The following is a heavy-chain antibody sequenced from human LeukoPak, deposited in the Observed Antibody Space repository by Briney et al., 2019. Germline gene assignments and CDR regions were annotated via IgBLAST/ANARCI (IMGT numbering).Heavy chain of an antibody. Sequence: GGSLRLSCAASGFTFSNYSMNWVRQAPGKGLEWVSSISSSSSYIYYADSVKGRFTISRDNAKNSLYLQMNSLRAEDTAVYYRNSLHYYYYYMDVWGKGTTVTVSS. D-gene: IGHD2/OR15-2a*01. CDR3: NSLHYYYYYMDV. J-gene: IGHJ6*03. CDR2: ISSSSSYI. V-gene: IGHV3-21*01. CDR1: GFTFSNYS.